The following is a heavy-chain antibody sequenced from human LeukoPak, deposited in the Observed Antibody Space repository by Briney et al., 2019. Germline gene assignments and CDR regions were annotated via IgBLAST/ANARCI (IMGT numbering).Heavy chain of an antibody. Sequence: GGSLRLSCAASGFTFSDYYMSWIRQAPGEGLEWGSYISSSGSTIYYADSVKGRFTISRDNAKNSLYLQMNSLRAEDTAVYYCARDYDFWSGYFGARGMDVWGQGTTVTVSS. D-gene: IGHD3-3*01. V-gene: IGHV3-11*01. CDR1: GFTFSDYY. J-gene: IGHJ6*02. CDR3: ARDYDFWSGYFGARGMDV. CDR2: ISSSGSTI.